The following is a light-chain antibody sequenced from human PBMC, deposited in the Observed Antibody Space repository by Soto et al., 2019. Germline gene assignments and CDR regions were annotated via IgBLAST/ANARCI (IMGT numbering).Light chain of an antibody. V-gene: IGKV3-20*01. Sequence: ESVLTQAPGTLSLSPGERATLSCRASQSVNSSYLAWYQQKPGQAPRLLIYGASSRATGIPDRFSGSGSGTDFTLTISRLEPEDFAVYYCQQYGSSLPLTFGGGTKVDIK. CDR1: QSVNSSY. CDR3: QQYGSSLPLT. J-gene: IGKJ4*01. CDR2: GAS.